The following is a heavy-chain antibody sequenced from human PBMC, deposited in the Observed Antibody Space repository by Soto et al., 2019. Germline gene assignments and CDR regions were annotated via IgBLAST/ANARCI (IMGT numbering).Heavy chain of an antibody. CDR3: ARGIAAAGTAPLLGYYGMDV. CDR2: INHSGST. V-gene: IGHV4-34*01. CDR1: GGSFSGYY. J-gene: IGHJ6*02. D-gene: IGHD6-13*01. Sequence: PSETLSLTCAVSGGSFSGYYWSWIRQPPGKGLERIGEINHSGSTNYNPSLKSRVTISVDTSKNQFSLKLSSVTAADTAVYYCARGIAAAGTAPLLGYYGMDVWGQGTTVTVSS.